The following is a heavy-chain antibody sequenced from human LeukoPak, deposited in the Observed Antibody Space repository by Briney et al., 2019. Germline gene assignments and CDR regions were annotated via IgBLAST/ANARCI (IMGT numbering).Heavy chain of an antibody. D-gene: IGHD3-9*01. CDR1: GCSFRNYY. J-gene: IGHJ3*01. V-gene: IGHV4-59*03. Sequence: AETLTLACTVSGCSFRNYYWSWVRQSPAKGLEWVGYIYYGGWTNYIPSFKSRISISEDTSQNLFALKLTSVTAVDTEVYFCAISVLSYDSFTGYSPGAFDVWGQGTMVTVSS. CDR2: IYYGGWT. CDR3: AISVLSYDSFTGYSPGAFDV.